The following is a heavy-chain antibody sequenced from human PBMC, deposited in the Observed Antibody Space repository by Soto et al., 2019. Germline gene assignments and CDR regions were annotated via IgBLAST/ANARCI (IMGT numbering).Heavy chain of an antibody. Sequence: QVQLVQSGAEVKKPGSSVKVSCKASGGTFSSYAISWVRQAPGQGLEWMGGIIPIFGTANYAQKFQGRVTITADESTSTAYMELSSLRSEDTAVYYCARDPRKSPLVPAAMHAFDIWGQGTMVTVSS. CDR3: ARDPRKSPLVPAAMHAFDI. D-gene: IGHD2-2*01. V-gene: IGHV1-69*12. J-gene: IGHJ3*02. CDR1: GGTFSSYA. CDR2: IIPIFGTA.